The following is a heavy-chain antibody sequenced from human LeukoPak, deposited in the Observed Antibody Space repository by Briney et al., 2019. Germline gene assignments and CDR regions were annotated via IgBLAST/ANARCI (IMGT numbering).Heavy chain of an antibody. CDR2: IYYSGST. D-gene: IGHD4-17*01. CDR1: GGSISSYY. V-gene: IGHV4-59*01. Sequence: ASETLSLTCTVSGGSISSYYWSWIRQPPGKGLEWIGYIYYSGSTNYNPSLKSRVTISVDTSKNQFSLKLSSVTAADTAVYYCAREPFYGDYVDYWGQGTLVTVSS. CDR3: AREPFYGDYVDY. J-gene: IGHJ4*02.